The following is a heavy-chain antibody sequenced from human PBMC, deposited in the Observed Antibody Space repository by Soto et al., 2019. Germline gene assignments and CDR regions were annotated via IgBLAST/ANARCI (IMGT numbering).Heavy chain of an antibody. J-gene: IGHJ4*02. V-gene: IGHV4-59*01. Sequence: QVQLQESGPGLVKPSETLSLTCTVSGASIRSYYWNWMRQPPGKGLEWIGNMHYSGTTNYNPSLKSRVTFSVDTSKNQFSLKLSSVTAADTAVYYCAAAYDYWGQGTLVTVSS. CDR2: MHYSGTT. D-gene: IGHD2-15*01. CDR1: GASIRSYY. CDR3: AAAYDY.